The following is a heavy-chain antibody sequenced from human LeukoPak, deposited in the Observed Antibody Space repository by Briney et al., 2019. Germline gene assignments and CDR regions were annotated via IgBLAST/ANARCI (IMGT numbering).Heavy chain of an antibody. J-gene: IGHJ2*01. CDR3: ARAVWNYYDSSGYYPYWYFDL. D-gene: IGHD3-22*01. CDR2: ISSSSSYI. V-gene: IGHV3-21*01. CDR1: GFTFSSYS. Sequence: PGGSLRLSCAASGFTFSSYSMNWVRQAPGKGLEWVSSISSSSSYIYYADSVKGRFTISRDNAKNSLYLQMNSLRAEDTAVYYCARAVWNYYDSSGYYPYWYFDLWGRGTLVTVSS.